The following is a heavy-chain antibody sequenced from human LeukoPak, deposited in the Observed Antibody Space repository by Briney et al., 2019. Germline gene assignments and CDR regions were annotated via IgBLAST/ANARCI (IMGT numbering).Heavy chain of an antibody. CDR2: VTNSGDIT. CDR3: AKNLYYEILTTWDY. D-gene: IGHD3-9*01. J-gene: IGHJ4*02. CDR1: GFTFSSYA. V-gene: IGHV3-23*05. Sequence: PGGSLRLSCAASGFTFSSYAMSWVRQAPGKGLEWVSGVTNSGDITYYADSVKGRFTISRDNSKNTLYLQMNSLRADDTAVYYCAKNLYYEILTTWDYWGQGTLVTVSS.